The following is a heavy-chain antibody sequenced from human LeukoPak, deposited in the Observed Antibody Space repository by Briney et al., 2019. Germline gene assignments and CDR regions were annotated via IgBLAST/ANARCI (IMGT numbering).Heavy chain of an antibody. CDR1: GGSFSAYY. V-gene: IGHV4-34*01. CDR3: FLWDPVLSRDY. J-gene: IGHJ4*02. Sequence: TSSETLSLTCAVYGGSFSAYYCHWLRQPPGKGLEWIGEISHSGRTKYYPSLKSRVTISIDTSRNQFSLKLCPATAADTAVYYCFLWDPVLSRDYWGQGTLVTASS. CDR2: ISHSGRT. D-gene: IGHD4/OR15-4a*01.